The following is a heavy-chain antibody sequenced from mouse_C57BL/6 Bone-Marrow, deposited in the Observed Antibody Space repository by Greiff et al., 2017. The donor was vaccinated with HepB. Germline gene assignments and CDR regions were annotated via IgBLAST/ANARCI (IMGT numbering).Heavy chain of an antibody. CDR2: ISDGGSYT. V-gene: IGHV5-4*01. J-gene: IGHJ3*01. CDR1: GFTFSSYA. CDR3: ASPSYYREAWFAY. Sequence: EVQLVESGGGLVKPGGSLKLSCAASGFTFSSYAMSWVRQTPEKRLEWVATISDGGSYTYYPDNVKGRFTISRDNAKNNLYLQMSHPKSEDTAMYYCASPSYYREAWFAYWGQGTLVTVSA. D-gene: IGHD2-14*01.